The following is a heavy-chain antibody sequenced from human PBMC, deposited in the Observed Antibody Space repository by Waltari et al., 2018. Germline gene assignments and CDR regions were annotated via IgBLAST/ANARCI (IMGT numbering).Heavy chain of an antibody. CDR2: INPNSGGT. Sequence: VQLVQSGAEVKKPGATVKISCKVSGYTFTDYYMHWVQQAPGKGLEWMGRINPNSGGTNYAQKFQGRVTMTRDTSISTAYMELSRLRSDDTAVYYCARSPDSGLTGYWGQGTLVTVSS. CDR1: GYTFTDYY. J-gene: IGHJ4*02. V-gene: IGHV1-2*06. D-gene: IGHD5-12*01. CDR3: ARSPDSGLTGY.